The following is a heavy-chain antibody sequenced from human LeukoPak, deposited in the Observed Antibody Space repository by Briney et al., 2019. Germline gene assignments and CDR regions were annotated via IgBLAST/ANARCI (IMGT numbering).Heavy chain of an antibody. CDR3: AKDSLADIDC. Sequence: GGSLRLSCAASGFIFSTYGMYWVRQAPGKGLEWVAFIRHDGSIKNYADSVKGRSTISRDNSKNTLYLQMNSLRAEDTAVYYCAKDSLADIDCWGQGTLVTVSS. V-gene: IGHV3-30*02. D-gene: IGHD3-16*01. CDR2: IRHDGSIK. J-gene: IGHJ4*02. CDR1: GFIFSTYG.